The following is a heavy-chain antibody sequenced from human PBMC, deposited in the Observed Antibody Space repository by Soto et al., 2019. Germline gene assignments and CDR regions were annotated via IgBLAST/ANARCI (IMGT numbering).Heavy chain of an antibody. J-gene: IGHJ4*02. V-gene: IGHV1-46*01. CDR3: ARVRRSSGYDYGY. D-gene: IGHD3-22*01. CDR1: GYTFTSYY. CDR2: INPSGGST. Sequence: ASMEITCKASGYTFTSYYILEVRQAPGQGLEWMGIINPSGGSTSYAQKFQSRVTMTRDTSTSTVYMELSRLRSEHTAVYYCARVRRSSGYDYGYWGQGTPVT.